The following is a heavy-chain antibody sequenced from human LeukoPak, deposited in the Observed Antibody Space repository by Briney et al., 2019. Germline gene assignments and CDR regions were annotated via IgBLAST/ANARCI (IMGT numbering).Heavy chain of an antibody. CDR2: IFTSGSI. CDR1: GGSINTDEYW. D-gene: IGHD3-22*01. CDR3: ARHSTYYYDSSGSPFDY. Sequence: PSETLSLTCNVSGGSINTDEYWWSWIRQPAGKGLEWIGHIFTSGSINYNPSLKSRVTISVDTSKNQFSLKLTSVTAADTAVYYCARHSTYYYDSSGSPFDYWGQGTLVTVSS. J-gene: IGHJ4*02. V-gene: IGHV4-61*09.